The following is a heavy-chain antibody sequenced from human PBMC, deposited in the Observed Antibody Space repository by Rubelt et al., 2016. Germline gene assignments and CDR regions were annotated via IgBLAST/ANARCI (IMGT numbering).Heavy chain of an antibody. CDR2: ISSSSSYT. D-gene: IGHD6-13*01. V-gene: IGHV3-11*05. J-gene: IGHJ3*02. CDR3: ARDLPDIAAAGTSTYDAFDI. Sequence: ESGGGLVKSGGSLRLSCAASGFTFSDYYMSWIRQAPGKGLEWVSYISSSSSYTNYADSVKGRFTISRDNAKNSLYLQMNSLRAEDTAVYYCARDLPDIAAAGTSTYDAFDIWGQGTMVTVSS. CDR1: GFTFSDYY.